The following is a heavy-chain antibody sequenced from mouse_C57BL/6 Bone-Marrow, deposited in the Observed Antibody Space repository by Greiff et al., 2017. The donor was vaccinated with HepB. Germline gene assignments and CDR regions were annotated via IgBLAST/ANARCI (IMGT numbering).Heavy chain of an antibody. CDR1: GYTFTSYW. J-gene: IGHJ2*01. CDR2: IDPSDSYT. CDR3: ARCGSNYFDY. D-gene: IGHD5-1*01. Sequence: QVHVKQPGAELVMPGASVKLSCKASGYTFTSYWMHWVKQRPGQGLEWIGEIDPSDSYTNYNQKFKGKSTLTVDKSSSTAYMQLSSLTSEDSAVYYCARCGSNYFDYWGQGTTLTVSS. V-gene: IGHV1-69*01.